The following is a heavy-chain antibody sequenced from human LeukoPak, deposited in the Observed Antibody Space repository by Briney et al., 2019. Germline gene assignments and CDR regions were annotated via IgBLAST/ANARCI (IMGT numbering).Heavy chain of an antibody. CDR3: ARDYGDYDLDY. CDR1: GGTFSSYA. D-gene: IGHD4-17*01. Sequence: ASVKVSCKASGGTFSSYAISWVRQAPGQRLEWMGWINAGNGNTKYSQKFQGRVTITRDTSASTAYMELSSLRSEDTAVYYCARDYGDYDLDYWGQGTLVTVSS. J-gene: IGHJ4*02. CDR2: INAGNGNT. V-gene: IGHV1-3*01.